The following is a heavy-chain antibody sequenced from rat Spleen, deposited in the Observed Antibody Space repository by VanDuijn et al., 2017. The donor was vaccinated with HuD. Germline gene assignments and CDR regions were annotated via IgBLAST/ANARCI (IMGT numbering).Heavy chain of an antibody. Sequence: EVQLVESDGGLVQPGRSLKLSCAASGFTFSDYYMAWVRQAPTKGLEWVASISYDGGNTYYRDSVKGRFTISRDNAKSSLYLQMDSLRSEDTATYYCARQPQNYGGYADYFDYWGQGVMVTVSS. CDR3: ARQPQNYGGYADYFDY. V-gene: IGHV5-20*01. CDR2: ISYDGGNT. D-gene: IGHD1-11*01. J-gene: IGHJ2*01. CDR1: GFTFSDYY.